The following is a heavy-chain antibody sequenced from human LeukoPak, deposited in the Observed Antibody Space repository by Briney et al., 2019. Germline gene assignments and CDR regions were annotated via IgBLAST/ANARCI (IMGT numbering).Heavy chain of an antibody. Sequence: SETLSLTCSVSGDSISYFYWSWIRQAAGKGLEWIGRISSGGSSDYNASLKSGVTMSIDTSKNQFSLKLSSVTAADTAVYYCARHCVVRGVFYYYYYYMDVWGKGTTVTISS. J-gene: IGHJ6*03. CDR1: GDSISYFY. CDR2: ISSGGSS. V-gene: IGHV4-4*07. CDR3: ARHCVVRGVFYYYYYYMDV. D-gene: IGHD3-10*01.